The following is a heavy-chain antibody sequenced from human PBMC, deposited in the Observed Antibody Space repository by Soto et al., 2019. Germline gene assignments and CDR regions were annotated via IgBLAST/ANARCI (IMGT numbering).Heavy chain of an antibody. D-gene: IGHD2-2*01. Sequence: GGSLRLSCAASGFTFSSYGMHWVRQAPGKGLEWVAVISYDGSNKYYADSVKGRFTISRDNSKNTLYLQMNSLRAEDTAVYYCAKDLRRLRVVPAATGGYWGQGTLVTVSS. J-gene: IGHJ4*02. CDR1: GFTFSSYG. CDR2: ISYDGSNK. CDR3: AKDLRRLRVVPAATGGY. V-gene: IGHV3-30*18.